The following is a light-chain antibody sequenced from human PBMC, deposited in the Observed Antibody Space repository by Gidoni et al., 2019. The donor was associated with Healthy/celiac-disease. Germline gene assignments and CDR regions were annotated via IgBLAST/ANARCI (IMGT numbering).Light chain of an antibody. Sequence: EIVLTQSPATLSLSPGARATLSCRASQRVSSCLAWYQQKPGQAPRLLIYDASNRATGIPARFSGSRSGTDFTLTISSLEPEDFAVYYCQQRSNWPSTFGQGTRLEIK. CDR2: DAS. V-gene: IGKV3-11*01. CDR1: QRVSSC. CDR3: QQRSNWPST. J-gene: IGKJ5*01.